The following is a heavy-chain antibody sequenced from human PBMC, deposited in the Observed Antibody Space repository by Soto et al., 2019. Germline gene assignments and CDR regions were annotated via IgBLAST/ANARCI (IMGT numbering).Heavy chain of an antibody. J-gene: IGHJ3*02. CDR1: GYTFTSYG. CDR3: ARGRGDRYYDILTGYKYAFDI. D-gene: IGHD3-9*01. CDR2: ISAYNGNT. V-gene: IGHV1-18*01. Sequence: ASFKVSCKASGYTFTSYGISWVRQAPGQGLEWMGWISAYNGNTNYAQKLQGRVTMTTDTSTSTAYMELRSLRSDDTAVYYCARGRGDRYYDILTGYKYAFDIWGQGTMVTVSS.